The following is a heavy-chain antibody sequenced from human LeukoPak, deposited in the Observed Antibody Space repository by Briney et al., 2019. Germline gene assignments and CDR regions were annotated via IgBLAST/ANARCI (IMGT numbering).Heavy chain of an antibody. J-gene: IGHJ5*02. Sequence: SETLSLTCAVYGGSFSGYYWSWIRQPPGKGLEWIGEINHSGSTNYNPSLKSRVTISVDTSKNQFSLKMSSVTAADTAVYYCARGGVVRFLEWLLYCWFDPWGQGTLVTVSS. CDR3: ARGGVVRFLEWLLYCWFDP. CDR1: GGSFSGYY. V-gene: IGHV4-34*01. D-gene: IGHD3-3*01. CDR2: INHSGST.